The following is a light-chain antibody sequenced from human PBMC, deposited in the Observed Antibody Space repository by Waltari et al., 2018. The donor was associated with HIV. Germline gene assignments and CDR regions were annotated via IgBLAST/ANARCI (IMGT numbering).Light chain of an antibody. V-gene: IGLV1-44*01. Sequence: QSVLTQPLSASGTPGQTVTISWSGRSTHIGSRTVNWYQLLPGTAPKLLIYDNNRRPSGVPDRFSGSKSGTSASLAISGLQSEDEANYYCAAWDNILNGWVFGGGTQLTVL. CDR3: AAWDNILNGWV. CDR2: DNN. CDR1: STHIGSRT. J-gene: IGLJ3*02.